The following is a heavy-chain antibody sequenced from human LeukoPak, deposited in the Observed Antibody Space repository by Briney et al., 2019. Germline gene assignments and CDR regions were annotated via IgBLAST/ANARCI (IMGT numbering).Heavy chain of an antibody. CDR1: GFTFDDYA. J-gene: IGHJ4*02. V-gene: IGHV3-9*01. Sequence: GGSLRLSCAASGFTFDDYAMHWVRQAPGKGLEWVSGISWNSGSIGYADSVKGRFTISRDNAKNSLYLQMNSLRAEDTALYYCAKVLSYGYESPFDCWGQGTLVTVSS. CDR3: AKVLSYGYESPFDC. CDR2: ISWNSGSI. D-gene: IGHD5-18*01.